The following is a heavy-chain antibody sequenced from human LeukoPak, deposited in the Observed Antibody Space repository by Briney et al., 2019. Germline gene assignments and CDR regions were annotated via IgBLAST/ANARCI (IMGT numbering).Heavy chain of an antibody. V-gene: IGHV1-69*05. J-gene: IGHJ4*02. CDR1: GGTFSSYA. CDR2: IIPIFGTA. D-gene: IGHD4/OR15-4a*01. Sequence: GAXVKVSCKASGGTFSSYAISWVRQAPGQGLEWMGRIIPIFGTANYAQKFQGRVTITTDESTSTAYMELTSLRSEDTAVYYCARDQGYGAYGLDYWGQGTLVTVSS. CDR3: ARDQGYGAYGLDY.